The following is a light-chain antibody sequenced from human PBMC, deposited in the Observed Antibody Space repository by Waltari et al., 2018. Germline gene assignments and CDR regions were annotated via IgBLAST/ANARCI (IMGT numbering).Light chain of an antibody. V-gene: IGLV6-57*01. CDR1: SGRIASNY. CDR2: EDN. J-gene: IGLJ3*02. Sequence: NFMLTQPHSVSESPGKTVTISCTRSSGRIASNYVQWYQQRPGSSPTTVFYEDNQRPSGVPDRFSGAIDSSSNSASLTISGLKTEDEADYYCQSYDSSNPWVFGGGTKLTVL. CDR3: QSYDSSNPWV.